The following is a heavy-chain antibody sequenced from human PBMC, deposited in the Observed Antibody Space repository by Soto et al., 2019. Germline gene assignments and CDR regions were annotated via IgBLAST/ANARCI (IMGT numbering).Heavy chain of an antibody. D-gene: IGHD2-2*01. CDR1: GGSFSGYY. J-gene: IGHJ2*01. CDR2: INHSGST. V-gene: IGHV4-34*01. CDR3: ARGRRRVVPAGALRYFDL. Sequence: QVQLQQWGAGLLKPSETLSLTCAVYGGSFSGYYWSWIRQPPGKGLEWIGEINHSGSTNYNPSLKSRVTISVDTSKNQFSLKLSSVTAADTAVYYCARGRRRVVPAGALRYFDLWGRGTLVTVSS.